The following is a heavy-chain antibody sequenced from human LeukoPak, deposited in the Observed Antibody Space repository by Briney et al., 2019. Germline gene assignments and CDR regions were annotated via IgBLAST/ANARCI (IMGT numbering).Heavy chain of an antibody. CDR3: ARHIPYFDCLLSYYFDY. D-gene: IGHD3-9*01. V-gene: IGHV4-39*01. Sequence: SETLSLTCTVSGGSISSSSYYWGWIRQPPGKGLEWIGSIYYSGSTYYNPSLKSRVTISVDTSKNQFSLKLSSVTAADTAVYYCARHIPYFDCLLSYYFDYWGQGTLVTVSS. CDR1: GGSISSSSYY. J-gene: IGHJ4*02. CDR2: IYYSGST.